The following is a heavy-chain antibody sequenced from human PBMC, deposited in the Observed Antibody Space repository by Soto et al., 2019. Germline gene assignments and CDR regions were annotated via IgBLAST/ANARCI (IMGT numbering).Heavy chain of an antibody. CDR3: ARDSVTMVFDY. CDR1: GGSISSGGYY. V-gene: IGHV4-31*03. D-gene: IGHD3-10*01. Sequence: QVQLQESGPGLVKPSQTLSLTCTVSGGSISSGGYYWSWIRQHPGKGLEWIGYIYYSGSTYYNTSANSGVTISVDTSKNHFSLKLSSVTAADTAVYYCARDSVTMVFDYWGQGTLVTVSS. CDR2: IYYSGST. J-gene: IGHJ4*02.